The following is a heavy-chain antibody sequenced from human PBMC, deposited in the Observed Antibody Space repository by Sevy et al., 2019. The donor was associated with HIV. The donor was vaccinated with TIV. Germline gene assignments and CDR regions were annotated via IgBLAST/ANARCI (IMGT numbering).Heavy chain of an antibody. CDR3: ARVFYRNWFDP. CDR1: GFTFSSYS. D-gene: IGHD1-26*01. J-gene: IGHJ5*02. Sequence: GGSLRLSCAASGFTFSSYSMNWVRQAPGKGLEWVSYISSSSSTIYYAHPVKGRFTISRDNAKNSLYLQMNSLRAEDTAVYYCARVFYRNWFDPWGQGTLVTVSS. V-gene: IGHV3-48*01. CDR2: ISSSSSTI.